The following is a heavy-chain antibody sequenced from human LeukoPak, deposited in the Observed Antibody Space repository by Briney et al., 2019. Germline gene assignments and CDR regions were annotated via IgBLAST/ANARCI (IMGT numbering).Heavy chain of an antibody. CDR3: ASRKTYYYGSGSLDY. D-gene: IGHD3-10*01. J-gene: IGHJ4*02. V-gene: IGHV4-38-2*02. CDR2: IYHSGST. Sequence: SETLSLTCTVSGYSISSGYYWGWIRQPPGKGLEWIGSIYHSGSTNYNPSLKSRVTISVDTSKNQFSLKLSSVTAADTAVYYCASRKTYYYGSGSLDYWGQGTLVTVSS. CDR1: GYSISSGYY.